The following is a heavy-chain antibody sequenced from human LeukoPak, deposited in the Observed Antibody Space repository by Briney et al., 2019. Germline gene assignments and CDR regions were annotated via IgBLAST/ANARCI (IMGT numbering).Heavy chain of an antibody. CDR1: GFTFSSYG. CDR2: IWYDGSNK. Sequence: GGSLRLSCAASGFTFSSYGMPWVRQAPGKGLEWVAVIWYDGSNKYYADSVKGRFTISRDNSKNTLYLQMNSLRAEDTAVYYCAKELGYCSSTSCYTWAPFDYWGQGTLVTVSS. J-gene: IGHJ4*02. D-gene: IGHD2-2*02. CDR3: AKELGYCSSTSCYTWAPFDY. V-gene: IGHV3-33*06.